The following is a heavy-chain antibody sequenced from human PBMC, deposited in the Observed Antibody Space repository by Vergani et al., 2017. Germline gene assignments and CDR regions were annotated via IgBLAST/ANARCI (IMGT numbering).Heavy chain of an antibody. D-gene: IGHD6-13*01. Sequence: QVQLQESGPGLVKPSQTLSLTCTVSGGSISSGGYYWSWIRQHPGKGLEWIGYIYYSGSTYYNPSLKSRVTISVDTSKNQFSLKLSSVTAADTAVYYCAAGIEAAGTWGIYYCYYMDVWGKGTMVTVSS. V-gene: IGHV4-31*03. J-gene: IGHJ6*03. CDR1: GGSISSGGYY. CDR3: AAGIEAAGTWGIYYCYYMDV. CDR2: IYYSGST.